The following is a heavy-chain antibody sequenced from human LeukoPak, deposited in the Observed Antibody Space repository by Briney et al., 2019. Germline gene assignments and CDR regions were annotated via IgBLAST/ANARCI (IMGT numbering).Heavy chain of an antibody. CDR1: GFTVSSNY. V-gene: IGHV3-66*02. CDR2: IYSGGST. J-gene: IGHJ6*03. CDR3: ARTAMVFDVHYYYYMDV. Sequence: PGGSLRLSCAASGFTVSSNYMSWVRQAPGKGLEWVSVIYSGGSTYYADSVKGRFTISRDNSKNTLYLQMNSLRAEDTAVYYCARTAMVFDVHYYYYMDVWGKGTTVTVSS. D-gene: IGHD5-18*01.